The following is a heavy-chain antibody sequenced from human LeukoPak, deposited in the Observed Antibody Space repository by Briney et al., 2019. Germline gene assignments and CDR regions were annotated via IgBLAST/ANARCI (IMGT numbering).Heavy chain of an antibody. Sequence: PSETLSLTCAVSGFSISSGYYWGWIRQPPGKGLXXXXSIYRSGNTYYNPSLKSRVTISVDTSKNQFFLKLSSVTAADTAVYYCARDWVVTSYWYFDLWGRGTLVTVSS. CDR1: GFSISSGYY. CDR2: IYRSGNT. V-gene: IGHV4-38-2*02. D-gene: IGHD2-21*02. CDR3: ARDWVVTSYWYFDL. J-gene: IGHJ2*01.